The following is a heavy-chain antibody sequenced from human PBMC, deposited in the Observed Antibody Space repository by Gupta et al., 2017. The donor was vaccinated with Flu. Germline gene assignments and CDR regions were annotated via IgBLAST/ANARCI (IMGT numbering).Heavy chain of an antibody. CDR3: AKERVGAADVKYFDY. D-gene: IGHD1-26*01. CDR2: ISGSGGDT. CDR1: GFTFTSYA. J-gene: IGHJ4*02. V-gene: IGHV3-23*01. Sequence: EVQLLESGGDLVQPGGSLRISCAASGFTFTSYAMNWVRQAPGKGLEWVSSISGSGGDTYYADSVKGRFTISRDNPKNTLYLQMNSLGVEDTAVYYCAKERVGAADVKYFDYWGQGTLVTVSS.